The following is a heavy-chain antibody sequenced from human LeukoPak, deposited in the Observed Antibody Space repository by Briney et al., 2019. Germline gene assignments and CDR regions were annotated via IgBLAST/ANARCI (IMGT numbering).Heavy chain of an antibody. D-gene: IGHD2-2*01. V-gene: IGHV3-30*02. CDR2: IRYDGSNK. J-gene: IGHJ5*02. CDR1: GFPFSSYG. CDR3: ATRDPLYCSSTSCSAP. Sequence: GGPLRLSCAAPGFPFSSYGMHWVRQAPGKGLEWVAFIRYDGSNKYYADSVKGRFTISRDNSKNTLYLQMNSLRAEDTAVYYCATRDPLYCSSTSCSAPWGQGTLVTVSS.